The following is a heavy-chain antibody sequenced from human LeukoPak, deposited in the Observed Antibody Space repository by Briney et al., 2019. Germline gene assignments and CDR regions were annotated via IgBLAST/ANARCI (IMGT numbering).Heavy chain of an antibody. V-gene: IGHV2-5*01. CDR1: GFSLPTHGVG. CDR2: IYWNDEK. J-gene: IGHJ4*02. CDR3: VHRYTVVLSEYFDY. Sequence: SGPTLVNPTQTLTLTCTFSGFSLPTHGVGVGWVRQPPGKALEWLALIYWNDEKRYSPSLKSRLTITRDTSKNQVVLTMTNVDAVDTGTYYCVHRYTVVLSEYFDYWGQGTLVTVSS. D-gene: IGHD3-16*01.